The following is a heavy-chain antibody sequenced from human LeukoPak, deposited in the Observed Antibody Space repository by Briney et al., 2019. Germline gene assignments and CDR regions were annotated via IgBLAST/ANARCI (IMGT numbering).Heavy chain of an antibody. CDR3: ARGGYYDSSGPTFDY. D-gene: IGHD3-22*01. Sequence: GGSLRLSCAPSGFTFSSYEMNWVRQAPGKGLEWVSYISSSGSTIYYADSVKGRFTISRDNAKNSLYLQMNSLRAEDTAVYYCARGGYYDSSGPTFDYWGQGTLVTVSS. CDR2: ISSSGSTI. CDR1: GFTFSSYE. V-gene: IGHV3-48*03. J-gene: IGHJ4*02.